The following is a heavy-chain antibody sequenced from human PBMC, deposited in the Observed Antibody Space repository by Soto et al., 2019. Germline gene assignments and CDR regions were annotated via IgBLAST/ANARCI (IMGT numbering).Heavy chain of an antibody. V-gene: IGHV3-23*01. Sequence: PGGSLRLSCAASGFTFSSYAMSWVRQAPGKGLEWVSAISGSGGSTYYADSVKGRFTISRDNSKNTLYLQMNSLRAEDTAVYYCAKGELSGIVGATGHFDYWGQGTLVTVSS. J-gene: IGHJ4*02. CDR3: AKGELSGIVGATGHFDY. CDR1: GFTFSSYA. CDR2: ISGSGGST. D-gene: IGHD1-26*01.